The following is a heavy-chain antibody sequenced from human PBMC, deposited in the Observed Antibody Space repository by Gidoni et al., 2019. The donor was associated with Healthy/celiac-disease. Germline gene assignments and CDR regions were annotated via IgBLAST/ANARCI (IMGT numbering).Heavy chain of an antibody. CDR3: ARGGPIAAAGSFSYYGMDV. Sequence: QVQLVQSGAEVKKPGSSVKVSCQASGGTFSRYAISWVRQAPGQGLAWMGRIIPILGIANDAQKFQGRVTMTADKSTSTAYMELSSLRSEDTAVYYCARGGPIAAAGSFSYYGMDVWGQGTTVTVSS. CDR2: IIPILGIA. D-gene: IGHD6-13*01. V-gene: IGHV1-69*09. J-gene: IGHJ6*02. CDR1: GGTFSRYA.